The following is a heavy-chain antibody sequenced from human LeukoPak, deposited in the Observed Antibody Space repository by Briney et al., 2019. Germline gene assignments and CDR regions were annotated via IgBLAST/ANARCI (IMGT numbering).Heavy chain of an antibody. CDR1: GGSISSGSYY. V-gene: IGHV4-61*02. CDR3: ASMVRGVIITDYYYYYMDV. J-gene: IGHJ6*03. Sequence: SEALSLTCTVSGGSISSGSYYWSWIRQPAGKGLEWIVRIYTSGSTNYTPSLKSRVTISVDTSKNQFSLKLGSVTAADTAVYYCASMVRGVIITDYYYYYMDVWGKGTTVTVSS. CDR2: IYTSGST. D-gene: IGHD3-10*01.